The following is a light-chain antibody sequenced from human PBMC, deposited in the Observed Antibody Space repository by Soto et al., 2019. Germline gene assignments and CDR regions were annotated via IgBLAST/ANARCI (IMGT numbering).Light chain of an antibody. CDR2: DAT. Sequence: EIVLTQSPATLSLSPGDRATLSCRASQSVRNYLAWYQQKPGQAPRLLIYDATRRAAGIPARFSGSGSNTDFTLTINRLEPEDFVVYYCQQRDDWPLTFGQGTRLEIK. CDR1: QSVRNY. CDR3: QQRDDWPLT. V-gene: IGKV3-11*01. J-gene: IGKJ5*01.